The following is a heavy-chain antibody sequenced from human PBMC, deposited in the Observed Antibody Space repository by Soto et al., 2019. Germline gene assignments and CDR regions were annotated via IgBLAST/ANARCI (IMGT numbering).Heavy chain of an antibody. V-gene: IGHV3-7*01. J-gene: IGHJ3*02. CDR1: GFTFSSSW. CDR3: ARDGAFDI. CDR2: IKQDGSEK. Sequence: EVQLVESGGGLVQPGGSLRLSCAASGFTFSSSWMSWVRQAPGKGLEWVANIKQDGSEKYYVDSVKGRFTISRDNAKNSLYLQMNSLRAEDTAVYYCARDGAFDIWGQGTMVTVSS.